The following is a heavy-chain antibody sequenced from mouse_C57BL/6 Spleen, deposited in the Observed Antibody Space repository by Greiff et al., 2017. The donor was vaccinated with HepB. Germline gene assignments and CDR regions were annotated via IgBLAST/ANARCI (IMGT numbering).Heavy chain of an antibody. J-gene: IGHJ2*01. V-gene: IGHV14-1*01. CDR1: GFNIKDYY. Sequence: EVQLQQSGAELVRPGASVKLSCTASGFNIKDYYMHWVKQRPEQGLEWIGRIDPEDGDTEYAPKFLGKATMTADTSSNTAYLHLSSLTSEDTAVYYCTRGTAQDYFDYWGQGTTLTVSS. CDR3: TRGTAQDYFDY. D-gene: IGHD3-2*02. CDR2: IDPEDGDT.